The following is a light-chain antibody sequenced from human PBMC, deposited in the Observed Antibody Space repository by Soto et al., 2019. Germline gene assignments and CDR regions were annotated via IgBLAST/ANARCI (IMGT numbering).Light chain of an antibody. CDR3: QQYGSSPTWT. CDR1: QSVSSYY. J-gene: IGKJ1*01. Sequence: EVVTTQSPATLSVSPGEGVTLSCRASQSVSSYYLAWYQQKPCQAPRLLIYGASSRATGIPDRFSGSGSGTDFTLTISRLEPEDSAVYYGQQYGSSPTWTFGQGTKVDIK. V-gene: IGKV3-20*01. CDR2: GAS.